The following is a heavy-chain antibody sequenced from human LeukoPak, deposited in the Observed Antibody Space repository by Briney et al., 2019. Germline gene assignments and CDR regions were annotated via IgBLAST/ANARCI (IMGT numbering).Heavy chain of an antibody. D-gene: IGHD4-11*01. CDR1: GYSFTTYW. Sequence: GESLKISCKGSGYSFTTYWIGWVRQMPGKGLEWMGIIYPGDSDTRYGPSFQGQVTISADKSISTAYLQWSSLKASDSAMYYCARVNTYSCFDYWGQGTLVTVSS. V-gene: IGHV5-51*01. CDR3: ARVNTYSCFDY. J-gene: IGHJ4*02. CDR2: IYPGDSDT.